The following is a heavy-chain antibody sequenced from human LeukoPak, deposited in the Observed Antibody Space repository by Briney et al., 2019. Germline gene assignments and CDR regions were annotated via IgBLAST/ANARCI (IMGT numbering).Heavy chain of an antibody. V-gene: IGHV2-5*01. CDR1: GFSLSTSGVG. CDR2: IYWNDDK. Sequence: SGPTLVNPTQTLMLTCTFSGFSLSTSGVGVGWIRQPPGKALEWLALIYWNDDKRYSLSLKSRLTITKDTSKNQVVLTMTSMDPVDTATYYCAHRPGGSSWYTNWFDPWGQGTLVTVSS. CDR3: AHRPGGSSWYTNWFDP. J-gene: IGHJ5*02. D-gene: IGHD6-13*01.